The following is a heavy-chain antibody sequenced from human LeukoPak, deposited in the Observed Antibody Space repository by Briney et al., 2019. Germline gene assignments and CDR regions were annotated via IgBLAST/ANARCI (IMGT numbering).Heavy chain of an antibody. CDR1: GFTFSSYA. CDR2: IRGSGGST. V-gene: IGHV3-23*01. J-gene: IGHJ4*02. CDR3: AKDPSQWPRSFDY. Sequence: PGGSLRLSCAASGFTFSSYAMSWVRQAPGKGLEWVSAIRGSGGSTYYADSVKGRFTISRDNSKNTLYLQMNSLRAEDTAVYYCAKDPSQWPRSFDYWGQGTLVTVSS. D-gene: IGHD6-19*01.